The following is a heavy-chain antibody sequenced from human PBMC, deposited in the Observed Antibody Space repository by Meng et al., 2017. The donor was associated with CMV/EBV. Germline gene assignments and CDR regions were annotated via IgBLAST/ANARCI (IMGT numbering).Heavy chain of an antibody. D-gene: IGHD2-15*01. V-gene: IGHV4-30-4*08. CDR3: ARVYCSGGSCYGNWFDP. J-gene: IGHJ5*02. CDR2: IYYSGST. Sequence: LPESGPGLLKPPQTLSLTCTVSGGSISSGDYYWRWTRQHPGKGLEWIGYIYYSGSTYYNPSLKSRVTISVDTSKTQFSLKLSSVTAADTAVYYCARVYCSGGSCYGNWFDPWGQGTLVTVSS. CDR1: GGSISSGDYY.